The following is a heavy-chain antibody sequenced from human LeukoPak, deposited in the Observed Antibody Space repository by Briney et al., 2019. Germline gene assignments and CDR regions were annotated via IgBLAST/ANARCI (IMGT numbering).Heavy chain of an antibody. CDR3: GTLLSNGPFDY. V-gene: IGHV1-2*02. CDR1: GYTFTGYY. Sequence: ASVKVSCKASGYTFTGYYMHWVRQAPGQGLEWMGSIYPNSGATKYAQKFQGRVTMTRDTSISTAYMELSGLRSDDTAVYYCGTLLSNGPFDYWGQGSLVTVSS. CDR2: IYPNSGAT. J-gene: IGHJ4*02.